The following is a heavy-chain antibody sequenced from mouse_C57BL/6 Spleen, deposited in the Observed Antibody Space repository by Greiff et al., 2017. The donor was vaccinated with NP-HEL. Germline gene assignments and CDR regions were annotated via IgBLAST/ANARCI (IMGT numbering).Heavy chain of an antibody. CDR3: ARVHYGSYEGGWDY. J-gene: IGHJ2*01. V-gene: IGHV1-26*01. D-gene: IGHD2-1*01. CDR1: GYTFTDYY. Sequence: VQLQQSGPELVKPGASVKISCKASGYTFTDYYMNWVKQSHGKSLEWIGDINPNNGGTSYNQKFKGKATLTVDKSSSTAYMQLRSLTSEDSAVFDCARVHYGSYEGGWDYWGQGTTLTVSA. CDR2: INPNNGGT.